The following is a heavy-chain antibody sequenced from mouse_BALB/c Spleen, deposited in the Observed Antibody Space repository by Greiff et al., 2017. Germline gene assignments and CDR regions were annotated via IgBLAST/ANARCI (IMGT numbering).Heavy chain of an antibody. CDR2: ISSGGSYT. V-gene: IGHV5-9-4*01. CDR1: GFTFSSYA. J-gene: IGHJ3*01. D-gene: IGHD2-14*01. Sequence: EVHLVESGGGLVKPGGSLKLSCAASGFTFSSYAMSWVRQSPEKRLEWVAEISSGGSYTYYPDTVTGRFTISRDNAKNTLYLEMSSLRSEDTAMYYCARGCRYAWFAYWGQGTLVTVSA. CDR3: ARGCRYAWFAY.